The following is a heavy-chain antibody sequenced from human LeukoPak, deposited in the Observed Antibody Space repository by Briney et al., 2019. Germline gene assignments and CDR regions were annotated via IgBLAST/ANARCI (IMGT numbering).Heavy chain of an antibody. CDR2: IRSKAHGGTT. CDR1: GFTFSNYA. J-gene: IGHJ4*02. V-gene: IGHV3-49*04. Sequence: GGSLRLSCAASGFTFSNYAMHWVRQAPGKGLEWVGFIRSKAHGGTTEYAASVKGRFTVSRDDSKSIFYLQMNSLKTEDTAVYYCTRHIVGPRTFFDYWGQGALVTVSS. CDR3: TRHIVGPRTFFDY. D-gene: IGHD2-21*01.